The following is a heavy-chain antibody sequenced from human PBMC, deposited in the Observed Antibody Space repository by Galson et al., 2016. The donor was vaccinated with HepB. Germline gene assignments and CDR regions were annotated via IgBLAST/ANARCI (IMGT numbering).Heavy chain of an antibody. CDR1: GYTFTNYH. J-gene: IGHJ4*02. Sequence: SVKVSCKASGYTFTNYHIHWVRQAPGQGLEWLGIINPNDGNTVYARELRGRLTLTSDTSTSTVYMELSSLRSDDTAMYYCAREYIGCYFDYWGQGILVSVSS. CDR2: INPNDGNT. V-gene: IGHV1-46*01. CDR3: AREYIGCYFDY. D-gene: IGHD5-12*01.